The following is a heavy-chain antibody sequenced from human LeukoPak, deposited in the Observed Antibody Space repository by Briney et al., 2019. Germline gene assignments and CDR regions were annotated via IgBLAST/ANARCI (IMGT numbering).Heavy chain of an antibody. CDR1: GFTFSSYA. Sequence: PGGSLRLSCAASGFTFSSYAMSWVRQAPGKGLEWVSAISGSGGSTYYADSVKGRFTISRDNSKNTLYLQMNSLRAEDTAVYYCARDRGELLWFGELPATFDYWGQGTLVTVSS. CDR3: ARDRGELLWFGELPATFDY. V-gene: IGHV3-23*01. D-gene: IGHD3-10*01. J-gene: IGHJ4*02. CDR2: ISGSGGST.